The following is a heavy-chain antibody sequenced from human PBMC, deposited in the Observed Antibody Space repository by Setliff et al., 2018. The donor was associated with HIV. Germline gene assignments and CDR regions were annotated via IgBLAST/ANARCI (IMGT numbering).Heavy chain of an antibody. CDR1: GYSFTSYW. Sequence: PGESLKISCKGSGYSFTSYWIGWVRQMPGKGLEWMGIIYPGDSDTKYSPSFQGQVTISVDKSITTAYLQWSSLKASDTAMYYCARLTTMIRGVIGRAFGIWGQGTMVTVSS. D-gene: IGHD3-10*01. J-gene: IGHJ3*02. V-gene: IGHV5-51*01. CDR2: IYPGDSDT. CDR3: ARLTTMIRGVIGRAFGI.